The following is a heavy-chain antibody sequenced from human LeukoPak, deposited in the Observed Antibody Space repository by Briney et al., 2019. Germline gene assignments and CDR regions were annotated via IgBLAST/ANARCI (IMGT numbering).Heavy chain of an antibody. CDR1: GGTFSSYA. CDR2: IIPIFGSA. V-gene: IGHV1-69*05. D-gene: IGHD3-10*01. J-gene: IGHJ6*03. Sequence: SVKVSCKASGGTFSSYAISWVRQAPGQGLEWMGGIIPIFGSANYAQKFQGRVTITTDESTSTAYMELSSLRSEDTAVYYCARGPRGITMVRGVTYYYYYYMDVWGKGTTVTVSS. CDR3: ARGPRGITMVRGVTYYYYYYMDV.